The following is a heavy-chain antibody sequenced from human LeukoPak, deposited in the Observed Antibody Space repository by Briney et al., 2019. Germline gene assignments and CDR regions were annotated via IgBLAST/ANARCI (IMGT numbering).Heavy chain of an antibody. CDR2: IWYDGSNK. CDR1: GFTFSSYG. CDR3: ARALHFEGFGPFDY. Sequence: GGSLRLSCAASGFTFSSYGMHWVRQAPGKGLEWVAVIWYDGSNKYYADSVKGRFTISRDNSKNTLYLQMNSLRAEDTAVYYCARALHFEGFGPFDYWGQGTLVTVSS. V-gene: IGHV3-33*08. J-gene: IGHJ4*02. D-gene: IGHD3-16*01.